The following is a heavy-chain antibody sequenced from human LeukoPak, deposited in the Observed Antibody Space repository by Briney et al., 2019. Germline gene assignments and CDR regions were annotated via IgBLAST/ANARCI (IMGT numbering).Heavy chain of an antibody. V-gene: IGHV3-48*01. D-gene: IGHD1-26*01. CDR3: ERDGLLLYYYYYMDV. CDR1: GFTFSSYS. J-gene: IGHJ6*03. Sequence: PGGSLRLSCAASGFTFSSYSMNWVRQAPGKGLEWVSYISSSSSTIYYADSVKGRFTISRDNAKNSLYLQMNSLRAEYTAVYYCERDGLLLYYYYYMDVWGKGTTVTVSS. CDR2: ISSSSSTI.